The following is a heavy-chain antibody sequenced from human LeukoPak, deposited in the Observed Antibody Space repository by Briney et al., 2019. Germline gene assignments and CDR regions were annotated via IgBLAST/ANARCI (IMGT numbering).Heavy chain of an antibody. CDR2: INPNSGGT. CDR3: ARDPWRYYDSSGYYFYYYYYMDV. J-gene: IGHJ6*03. CDR1: GYTFTGYY. V-gene: IGHV1-2*02. D-gene: IGHD3-22*01. Sequence: GASVKVSCKASGYTFTGYYMHWVRQAPGQGLEWMGWINPNSGGTNYAQKFQGRVTMTRDTSISTAYMELSRLRSDDTAVYYCARDPWRYYDSSGYYFYYYYYMDVWGKGTTVTVSS.